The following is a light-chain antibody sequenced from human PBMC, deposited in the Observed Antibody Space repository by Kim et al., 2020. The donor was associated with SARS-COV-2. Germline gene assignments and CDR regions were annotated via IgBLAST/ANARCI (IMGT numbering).Light chain of an antibody. V-gene: IGKV3-20*01. CDR2: GAS. CDR3: QQYGSSPRT. J-gene: IGKJ1*01. CDR1: QGVSSNY. Sequence: GERATLSCRASQGVSSNYVAWYQQKPGQAPRLLIYGASSRATGIPDRFSGNGSGTDFTLIISRLEPEDFTVYYCQQYGSSPRTFGQGTKVDIK.